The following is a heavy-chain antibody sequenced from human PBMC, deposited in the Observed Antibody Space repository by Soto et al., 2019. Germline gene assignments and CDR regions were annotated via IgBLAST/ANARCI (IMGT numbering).Heavy chain of an antibody. Sequence: QVQLVQSGAEVKKPGSTVKVSCKTSEDTFSSYAISWVRQAPGQGLEWMGGIIPIFGTANYAQKFQGRVTITADESTSTAYMELSSLISEDTAVYYCAREPDWYFDLWGRGTLVTVSS. CDR1: EDTFSSYA. V-gene: IGHV1-69*12. CDR3: AREPDWYFDL. J-gene: IGHJ2*01. CDR2: IIPIFGTA.